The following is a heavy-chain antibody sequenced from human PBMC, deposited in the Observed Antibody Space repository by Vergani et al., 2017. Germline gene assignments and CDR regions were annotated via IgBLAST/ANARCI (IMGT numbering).Heavy chain of an antibody. Sequence: QVQLVQSGAEVKKPGSSVKVSCKASGGTFSSYAISWVRQAPGQGLEWMGGIIPIFGTANYAQKFQGRVTITADESTSTAYMELSSLRSEDTAVYHCARDAIAVAASLGHLYYYCGRDVWGQGP. CDR2: IIPIFGTA. J-gene: IGHJ6*02. CDR3: ARDAIAVAASLGHLYYYCGRDV. D-gene: IGHD6-19*01. V-gene: IGHV1-69*01. CDR1: GGTFSSYA.